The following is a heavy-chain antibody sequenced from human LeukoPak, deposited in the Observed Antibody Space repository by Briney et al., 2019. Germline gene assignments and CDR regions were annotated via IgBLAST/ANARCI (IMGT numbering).Heavy chain of an antibody. Sequence: GGSLRLSCAASGFTFSSYAMHWVRQAPGKGLEWVAVISYDGSNKYYADSVKGRFTISRDNSKSTMYLQMNSLRAEDTAVYYCAKDRHAPGRYCSSAICFPFDIWGQGTLVTVSS. CDR1: GFTFSSYA. V-gene: IGHV3-30*04. CDR2: ISYDGSNK. D-gene: IGHD2-2*01. CDR3: AKDRHAPGRYCSSAICFPFDI. J-gene: IGHJ5*02.